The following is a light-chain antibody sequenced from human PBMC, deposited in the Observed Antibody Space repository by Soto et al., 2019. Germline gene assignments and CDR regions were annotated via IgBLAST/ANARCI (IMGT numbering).Light chain of an antibody. J-gene: IGKJ3*01. CDR1: QSVSSN. V-gene: IGKV3-15*01. CDR2: GAS. Sequence: EIVMTQSPATLSVSPGERATLSCRASQSVSSNLAWYQQKPGQAPRLLIYGASTRATGIPARFSGSGSGTEFTLTISSLQSEDFAVNYSENSNNWPLSPLGPRPNADI. CDR3: ENSNNWPLSP.